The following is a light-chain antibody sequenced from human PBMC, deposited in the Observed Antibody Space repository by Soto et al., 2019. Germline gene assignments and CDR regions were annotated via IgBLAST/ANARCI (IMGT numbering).Light chain of an antibody. CDR1: QSVSDN. CDR3: QQYNDWPIT. Sequence: EIIMTQSPATLSVSPGERVTLSCRASQSVSDNVAWYQQRPGQSPRLLMHSASARAAGLPARFSGSGSGTEFSLSIHSLQSEDFAVYFCQQYNDWPITFGQGTRLEL. CDR2: SAS. J-gene: IGKJ5*01. V-gene: IGKV3-15*01.